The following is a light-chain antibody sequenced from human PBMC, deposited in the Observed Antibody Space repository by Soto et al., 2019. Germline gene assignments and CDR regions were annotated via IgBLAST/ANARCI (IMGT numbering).Light chain of an antibody. CDR1: QSIGNW. V-gene: IGKV1-5*03. CDR2: KAS. J-gene: IGKJ3*01. Sequence: DVQMTQTPSSLSASVGDRVILTCRASQSIGNWLAWYQQKPGKAPKLLIYKASSLESGVPTRFSGSGSETDFTLTISSLHPEDFATYYCQQYNSYVFGPGTKVDIK. CDR3: QQYNSYV.